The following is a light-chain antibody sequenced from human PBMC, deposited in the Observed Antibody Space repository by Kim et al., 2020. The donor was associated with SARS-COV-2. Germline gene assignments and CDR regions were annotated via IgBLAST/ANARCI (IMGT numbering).Light chain of an antibody. V-gene: IGKV3-20*01. CDR3: QQYANSPRT. Sequence: IVLTQSPGTLSLSPGERATLSCRASQSVSSSHLAWYQQKPGQAPRLLVYGASTRATAIPDRFSGSGSGTDFTLTISRLEPADFAVYYCQQYANSPRTFGQGTKVDIK. CDR1: QSVSSSH. J-gene: IGKJ1*01. CDR2: GAS.